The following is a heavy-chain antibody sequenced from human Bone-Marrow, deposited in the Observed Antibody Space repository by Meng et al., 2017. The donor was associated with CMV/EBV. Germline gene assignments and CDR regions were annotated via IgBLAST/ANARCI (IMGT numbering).Heavy chain of an antibody. V-gene: IGHV3-30*04. D-gene: IGHD3-16*01. CDR3: ARENYVWGSSHAFDI. J-gene: IGHJ3*02. CDR1: GFTFSSYA. Sequence: GGSLRLSCAASGFTFSSYAMHWVRQAPGKGLEWVAVISYDGSNKYYADSVKGRFTISRDNSKNTLYLQMNSLRAEDTAVYYCARENYVWGSSHAFDIWGQGTMVTVSS. CDR2: ISYDGSNK.